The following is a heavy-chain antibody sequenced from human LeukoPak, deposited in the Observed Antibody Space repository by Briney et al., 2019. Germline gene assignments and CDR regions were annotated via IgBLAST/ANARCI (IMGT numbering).Heavy chain of an antibody. CDR2: AHYSGST. Sequence: PSETLSLTCTVSGGSISSSCCSWGWIRQPPGKGLEWIGSAHYSGSTYYNPSLKSRVTISVDTSKNQFSLKLSSVTAADTAVYYCARLGAARPGWFDPWGQGTLVTVSS. D-gene: IGHD6-6*01. CDR1: GGSISSSCCS. J-gene: IGHJ5*02. CDR3: ARLGAARPGWFDP. V-gene: IGHV4-39*07.